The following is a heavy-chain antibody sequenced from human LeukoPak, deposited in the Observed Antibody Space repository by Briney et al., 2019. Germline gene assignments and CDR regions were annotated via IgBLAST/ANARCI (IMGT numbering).Heavy chain of an antibody. CDR3: AKSAACSSTSCAMGDAFDI. V-gene: IGHV3-23*01. Sequence: GGSLRLSCAASGFTFSSYAMSWVRQAPGKGLEWVSPISGSGGSTYYADSVKGRFTISRDNSKNTLYLQMNSLRAEDTAVYYCAKSAACSSTSCAMGDAFDIWGQGTMVTVSS. CDR1: GFTFSSYA. D-gene: IGHD2-2*01. CDR2: ISGSGGST. J-gene: IGHJ3*02.